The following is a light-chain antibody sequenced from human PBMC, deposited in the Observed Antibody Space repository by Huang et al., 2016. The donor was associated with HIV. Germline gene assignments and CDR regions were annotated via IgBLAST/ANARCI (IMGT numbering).Light chain of an antibody. Sequence: DIQITQSPSSLSASVGDRVTITCRASQNINKYLNWYQQQPGKAPKLLISGASTLQSGVPSSFSGSGSGTDFTLTISSLQPEDSAVYFCQQSVKTPRTFGQRTKLEI. CDR1: QNINKY. J-gene: IGKJ2*01. CDR3: QQSVKTPRT. CDR2: GAS. V-gene: IGKV1-39*01.